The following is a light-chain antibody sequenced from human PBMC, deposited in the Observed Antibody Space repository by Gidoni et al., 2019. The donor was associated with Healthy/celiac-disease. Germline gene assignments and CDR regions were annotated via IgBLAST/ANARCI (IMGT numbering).Light chain of an antibody. J-gene: IGLJ2*01. V-gene: IGLV3-1*01. CDR3: QAWDSITVV. Sequence: SYELTQPPSVSVSPGQTASITCPGDKLGDKYACWYQHKPGQSPVLVIYQDSKRPSGIPERFSGSNAGNTATLTISGTQAMDEADYYCQAWDSITVVFGGGTKLTVL. CDR1: KLGDKY. CDR2: QDS.